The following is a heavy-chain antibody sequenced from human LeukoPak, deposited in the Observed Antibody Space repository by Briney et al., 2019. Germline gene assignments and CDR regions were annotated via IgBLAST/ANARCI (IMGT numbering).Heavy chain of an antibody. D-gene: IGHD2-2*01. CDR3: ARSLPSIVVVPAAIIAWFDP. Sequence: SVKVSCKASGGTFSSYAISWVRQAPGQGLEWMGGIIPIFGTANYAQKFQGRVTITTDESTSTAYMELSSLRSEDTAVYYCARSLPSIVVVPAAIIAWFDPWGQGTLVTVSS. CDR2: IIPIFGTA. V-gene: IGHV1-69*05. J-gene: IGHJ5*02. CDR1: GGTFSSYA.